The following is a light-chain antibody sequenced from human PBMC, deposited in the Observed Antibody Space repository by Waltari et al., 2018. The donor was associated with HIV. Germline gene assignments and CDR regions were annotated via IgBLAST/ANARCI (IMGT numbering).Light chain of an antibody. J-gene: IGKJ2*01. CDR2: VAS. CDR3: QQTYSTPYT. CDR1: QTISRK. Sequence: DIQMTQSPSSLSAFVGDSVPITCRASQTISRKLNWYQQRPGKAPNLLISVASRLPSGVPSRFSGSGSGTDFTLTISSLQPEDFATYYCQQTYSTPYTFGQGTKLEI. V-gene: IGKV1-39*01.